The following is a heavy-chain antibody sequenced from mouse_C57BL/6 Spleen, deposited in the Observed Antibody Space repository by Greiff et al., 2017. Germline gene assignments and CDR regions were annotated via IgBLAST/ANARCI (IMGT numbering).Heavy chain of an antibody. CDR2: IDPSDRYT. Sequence: QVQLQQPGAELVMPGASVQLSCKASGYTFTSYWMHWVKQRPGQGLEWIGEIDPSDRYTNYNQKFKGKSTLTVDKSSITAYMQRSSLTSEDSAVYYCARKFITTVAFDYWGQGTTLTVSS. D-gene: IGHD1-1*01. CDR1: GYTFTSYW. V-gene: IGHV1-69*01. J-gene: IGHJ2*01. CDR3: ARKFITTVAFDY.